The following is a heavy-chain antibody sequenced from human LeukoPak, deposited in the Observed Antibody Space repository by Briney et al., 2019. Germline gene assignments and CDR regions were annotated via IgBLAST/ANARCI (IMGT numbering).Heavy chain of an antibody. D-gene: IGHD6-13*01. Sequence: GGSLRLFRTPSGFTFSISAMQWVRHAPGRGREWVAGILYDGSNEYYTDSLKGRFTISRDNSKNTLYLHMNSLRGEDTAVYHCARGELAAAGLDYWGQGTLVTVSS. V-gene: IGHV3-30-3*01. CDR1: GFTFSISA. J-gene: IGHJ4*02. CDR2: ILYDGSNE. CDR3: ARGELAAAGLDY.